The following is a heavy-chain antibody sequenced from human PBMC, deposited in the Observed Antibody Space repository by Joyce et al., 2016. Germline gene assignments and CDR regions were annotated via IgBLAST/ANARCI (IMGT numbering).Heavy chain of an antibody. CDR2: IKRDDSRI. J-gene: IGHJ4*02. V-gene: IGHV3-48*03. D-gene: IGHD2-2*01. Sequence: EVHLVESGGGLVQPGGSLRLSCAAAGIIFSSKEMNWGRQAPRKGVEWISAIKRDDSRIQYADSVRGRFTISRDNARNSLYLEMNYLRVEDTAIYYWTTPSCVNWGQGSLVTVSS. CDR3: TTPSCVN. CDR1: GIIFSSKE.